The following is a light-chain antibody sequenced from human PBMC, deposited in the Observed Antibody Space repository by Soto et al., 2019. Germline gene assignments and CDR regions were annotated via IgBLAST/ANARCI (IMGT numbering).Light chain of an antibody. J-gene: IGKJ1*01. Sequence: EIVLTQSPGTLSLSPGERATLSCRASQSVGKNFLAWYQQKPGQAPRFLIYGASRRATGIPDRFSGSGSGTDFTLTISRLEPEDFAVYYCQQYEESPRTFGQGTKVELK. CDR3: QQYEESPRT. CDR2: GAS. V-gene: IGKV3-20*01. CDR1: QSVGKNF.